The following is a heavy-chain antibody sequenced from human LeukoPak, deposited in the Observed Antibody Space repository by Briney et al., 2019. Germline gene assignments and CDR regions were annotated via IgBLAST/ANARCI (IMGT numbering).Heavy chain of an antibody. Sequence: GGSLRLSCAASGFTFRTCWMSWVRQAPGKGLEWVASINQGGSETYYVESVKGRFTISRDNAMNSFFLQMNSLRAEDTAVYYCARLIGDRTIYDYWGQGTLVTVSS. J-gene: IGHJ4*02. CDR3: ARLIGDRTIYDY. V-gene: IGHV3-7*01. CDR1: GFTFRTCW. CDR2: INQGGSET. D-gene: IGHD6-6*01.